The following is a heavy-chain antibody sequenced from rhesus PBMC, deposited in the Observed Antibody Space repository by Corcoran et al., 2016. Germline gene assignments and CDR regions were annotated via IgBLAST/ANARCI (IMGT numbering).Heavy chain of an antibody. CDR2: IGGSSWHT. Sequence: QVQLQESGPGLVKPSETLSLTCAVSGGAISVYYWNWIRQPPEKGLEWSGYIGGSSWHTYYNPSLKSRVTISTDTSKNQFSLKLSSVTAADTAVYYCARTPSPYNWNVLDYWGQGVLVTVSS. CDR3: ARTPSPYNWNVLDY. D-gene: IGHD1-32*01. J-gene: IGHJ4*01. CDR1: GGAISVYY. V-gene: IGHV4-165*02.